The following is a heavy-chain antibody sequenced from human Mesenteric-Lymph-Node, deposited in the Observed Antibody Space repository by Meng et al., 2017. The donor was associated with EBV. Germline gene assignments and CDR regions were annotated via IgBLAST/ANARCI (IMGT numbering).Heavy chain of an antibody. CDR3: ARDLVTGTLDY. CDR2: ISSSSRSI. CDR1: SFTFMSYS. V-gene: IGHV3-21*01. D-gene: IGHD1-20*01. Sequence: EVHLVDSGVGVVTPGGALSLSCVASSFTFMSYSMSWVRQAPGKGLEWVSSISSSSRSIYYSDSVKGRFTISRDNTENSLYLQMNSLRAEDTAVYYCARDLVTGTLDYWGQGTLVTVSS. J-gene: IGHJ4*02.